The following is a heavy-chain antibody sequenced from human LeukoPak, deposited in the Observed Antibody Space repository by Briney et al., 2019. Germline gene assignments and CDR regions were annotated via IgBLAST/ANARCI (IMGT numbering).Heavy chain of an antibody. CDR1: GGTFSSYA. V-gene: IGHV1-69*13. D-gene: IGHD5-12*01. CDR3: ATKRVIRGYSGYDKQAIDY. Sequence: GASVKVSCKASGGTFSSYAISWERQAHGPGLEWMGVIIPIFGTANYAQKYQGRVTITADESTSTAYMELSSLRSEDTAVYYCATKRVIRGYSGYDKQAIDYWGQGTLVTVSS. CDR2: IIPIFGTA. J-gene: IGHJ4*02.